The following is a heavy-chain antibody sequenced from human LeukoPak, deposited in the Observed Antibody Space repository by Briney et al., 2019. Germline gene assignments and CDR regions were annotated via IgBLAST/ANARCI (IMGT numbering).Heavy chain of an antibody. Sequence: SETLSLTCTVSGGSFSTYYWNWIRQPAGKGLEWIGRIYPSGSTNYNPSLKRRVTMSVDTPQNQFSLKLSSVTAAATAVYYWAKDLVAVAGTFSDWGQATLVTVSS. CDR3: AKDLVAVAGTFSD. J-gene: IGHJ4*02. CDR1: GGSFSTYY. CDR2: IYPSGST. V-gene: IGHV4-4*07. D-gene: IGHD6-19*01.